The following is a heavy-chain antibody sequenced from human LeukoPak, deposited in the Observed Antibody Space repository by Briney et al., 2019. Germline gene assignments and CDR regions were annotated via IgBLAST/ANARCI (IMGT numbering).Heavy chain of an antibody. CDR1: GGSISSYY. CDR3: ARDGKESFDP. J-gene: IGHJ5*02. V-gene: IGHV4-59*01. Sequence: SETLSLTCTVSGGSISSYYWSWIRRPPGKGLEWIGYIYYSGSTNYNPSLKSRVTISVDTSKNQFSLKLSSVTAADTAVYYCARDGKESFDPWGQGTLVTVSS. CDR2: IYYSGST. D-gene: IGHD1-26*01.